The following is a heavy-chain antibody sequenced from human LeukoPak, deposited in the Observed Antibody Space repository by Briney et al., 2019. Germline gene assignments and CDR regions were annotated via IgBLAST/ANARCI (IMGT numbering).Heavy chain of an antibody. J-gene: IGHJ4*02. CDR2: TLYRSKWYN. D-gene: IGHD6-19*01. V-gene: IGHV6-1*01. CDR1: GDSVSSITAA. CDR3: AREVAGTYAFDY. Sequence: SQTLSLTCAISGDSVSSITAAWNWIRQSPSRGLEWLGRTLYRSKWYNDYAVSVKSRITIHPDTSKNQFSLQLNFVTPEDTAVYYCAREVAGTYAFDYWGQGTLVTVSS.